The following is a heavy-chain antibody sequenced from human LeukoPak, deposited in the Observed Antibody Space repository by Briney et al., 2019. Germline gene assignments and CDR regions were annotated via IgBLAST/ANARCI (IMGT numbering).Heavy chain of an antibody. V-gene: IGHV1-2*02. CDR1: GYPFTGYY. Sequence: ASVKVSCKASGYPFTGYYMHWVRQAPGQGLEWMGWINPNSGDTSYPQKFQGRVTMTRDTSISTVYMELSRLRSDDTAVYYCARVGGSGTYYNPWFDPWGQGTLVPVSS. CDR2: INPNSGDT. CDR3: ARVGGSGTYYNPWFDP. J-gene: IGHJ5*02. D-gene: IGHD3-10*01.